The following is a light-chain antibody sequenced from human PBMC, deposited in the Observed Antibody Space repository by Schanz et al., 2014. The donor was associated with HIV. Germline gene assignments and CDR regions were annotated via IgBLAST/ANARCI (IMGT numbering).Light chain of an antibody. CDR2: RAS. CDR3: QQLNSFPLT. Sequence: DVEMTQSPSTLSAAVGDRVTITCRASESIDTYLAWYQQSPGKAPKLLIYRASYLESGVPSRFSGSGSGTEFTLIISSLQPEDFATYYCQQLNSFPLTFGPGTKVDI. V-gene: IGKV1-5*03. CDR1: ESIDTY. J-gene: IGKJ3*01.